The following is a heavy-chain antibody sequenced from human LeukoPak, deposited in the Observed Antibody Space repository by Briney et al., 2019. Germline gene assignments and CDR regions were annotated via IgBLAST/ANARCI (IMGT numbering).Heavy chain of an antibody. D-gene: IGHD3-10*01. CDR2: IYSGGST. V-gene: IGHV3-66*01. Sequence: GGSLRLSCAASGFTVSSNYMSWVRQAPGKGLEWVSVIYSGGSTYYADSVKGRFTISRDNSKNTLYLQMNSLRAENTAVYYCARDRVVRGAIKDYYYGMDVWGQGTTVTVSS. CDR3: ARDRVVRGAIKDYYYGMDV. J-gene: IGHJ6*02. CDR1: GFTVSSNY.